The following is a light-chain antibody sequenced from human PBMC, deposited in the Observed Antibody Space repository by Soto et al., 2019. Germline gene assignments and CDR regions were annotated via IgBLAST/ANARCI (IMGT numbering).Light chain of an antibody. CDR2: AAS. J-gene: IGKJ1*01. V-gene: IGKV3-20*01. Sequence: EILLTQSPSTLSLSPGEGVTLSCRASQSVTVNSLAWYQQKPGQAPRLLIYAASTRAAAVPDRFTGSGSGTDFALTISRLAPEDFGVYFCQQYGSSPSWTFGQGTKVDIK. CDR3: QQYGSSPSWT. CDR1: QSVTVNS.